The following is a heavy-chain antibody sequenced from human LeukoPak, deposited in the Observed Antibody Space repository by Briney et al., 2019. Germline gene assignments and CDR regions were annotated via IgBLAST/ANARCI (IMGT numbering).Heavy chain of an antibody. V-gene: IGHV3-23*01. Sequence: RGSLRPSCAASGFTFSNHDMTWVRQAPGRGLEWVSSIRGSGGETFYADSVKGRFTISRDNSKNTLYLQVNSLRAEDAATYYCLKNQLYDTNGLHWGQGILVTVSS. CDR1: GFTFSNHD. D-gene: IGHD2-8*01. CDR2: IRGSGGET. CDR3: LKNQLYDTNGLH. J-gene: IGHJ4*02.